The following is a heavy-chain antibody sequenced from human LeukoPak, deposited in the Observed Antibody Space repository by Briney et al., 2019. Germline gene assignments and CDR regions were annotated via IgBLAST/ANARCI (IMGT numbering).Heavy chain of an antibody. V-gene: IGHV3-33*01. CDR1: GFTFSSYG. CDR2: IWYDGSNK. Sequence: GGSLRLSCAASGFTFSSYGMHWVRQAPGKGLEWVAVIWYDGSNKYYADSVKGRFTISRDNSKNTLYLQMNSLRAEDTAVYYCARVGNYYDSSGCYTPKGFDYWGQGTLVTVSS. D-gene: IGHD3-22*01. J-gene: IGHJ4*02. CDR3: ARVGNYYDSSGCYTPKGFDY.